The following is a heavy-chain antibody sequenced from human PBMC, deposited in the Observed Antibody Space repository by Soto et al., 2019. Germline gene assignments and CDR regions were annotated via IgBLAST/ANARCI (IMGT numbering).Heavy chain of an antibody. J-gene: IGHJ6*02. D-gene: IGHD3-3*01. V-gene: IGHV3-30-3*01. CDR1: GFTFSSYA. CDR2: ISYDGSNK. CDR3: ARVWTSSYYDFWSGYPPYYYYYGMDV. Sequence: PGGSLRLSCAASGFTFSSYAMHWVRQAPGKGLEWVAVISYDGSNKYYADSVKGRFTISRENSKNTLYLQMNSLRAEDTAVYYCARVWTSSYYDFWSGYPPYYYYYGMDVWGQGTTVTVSS.